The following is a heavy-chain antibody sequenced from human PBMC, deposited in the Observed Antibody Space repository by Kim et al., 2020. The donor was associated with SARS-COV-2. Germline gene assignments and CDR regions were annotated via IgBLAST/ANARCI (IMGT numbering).Heavy chain of an antibody. V-gene: IGHV3-33*01. D-gene: IGHD6-13*01. CDR3: ARDQSRNIATPGDNWFDP. CDR1: GFTFSSYG. J-gene: IGHJ5*02. CDR2: IWYDGSNK. Sequence: GGSLRLSCAASGFTFSSYGMHWVRQAPGKGLEWVAIIWYDGSNKYYADSVMGRFTISRDNSKNTLYLQMNSLRAEDTAVYYCARDQSRNIATPGDNWFDPWGQGTLVTVSS.